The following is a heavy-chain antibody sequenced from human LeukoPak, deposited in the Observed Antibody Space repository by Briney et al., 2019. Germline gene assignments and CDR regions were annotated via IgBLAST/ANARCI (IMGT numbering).Heavy chain of an antibody. J-gene: IGHJ4*02. CDR1: GFTFSSYS. D-gene: IGHD3-3*01. V-gene: IGHV3-48*04. Sequence: SGGSLRLSCAASGFTFSSYSMNWVRQAPGKGLEWVSYISSSSSTIYYADSVKGRFTISRANAKNSLFLQMNSLRAEDTAVYYCARGPHGGFVIIPTEFWGQGTLVTVSS. CDR3: ARGPHGGFVIIPTEF. CDR2: ISSSSSTI.